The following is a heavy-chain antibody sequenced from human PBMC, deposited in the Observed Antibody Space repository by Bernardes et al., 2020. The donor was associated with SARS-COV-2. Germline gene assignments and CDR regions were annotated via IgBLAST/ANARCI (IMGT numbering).Heavy chain of an antibody. CDR3: ARTRTTISTTGIPVDY. CDR2: INPNTGGT. J-gene: IGHJ4*02. D-gene: IGHD2-21*02. CDR1: GYTFTGYF. V-gene: IGHV1-2*02. Sequence: KVSCTCSGYTFTGYFMHWVRQAPGQRLEWMGWINPNTGGTNYAQKFQGRVTMTRDTSITTAYMELSRLGSDDTAIYYCARTRTTISTTGIPVDYWGQGTLVTVSS.